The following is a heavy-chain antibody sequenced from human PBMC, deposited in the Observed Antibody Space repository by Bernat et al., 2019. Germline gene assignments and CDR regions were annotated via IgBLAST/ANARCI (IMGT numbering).Heavy chain of an antibody. CDR3: AGVSSGSYD. V-gene: IGHV4-34*01. Sequence: QVQLQQWGAGLLKPSETLSLTCAVYGGSFSGYYWSWIRQPPGKGLEWIGEINHSGSTNYNPSLKTRVTIPVDPSKNQFSLKLSSVTAADTAVYYCAGVSSGSYDWGQGTLVTVSS. J-gene: IGHJ4*02. CDR1: GGSFSGYY. D-gene: IGHD1-26*01. CDR2: INHSGST.